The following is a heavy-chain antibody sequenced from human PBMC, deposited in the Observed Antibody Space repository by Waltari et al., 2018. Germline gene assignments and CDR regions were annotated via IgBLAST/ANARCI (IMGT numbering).Heavy chain of an antibody. D-gene: IGHD2-2*03. CDR1: GFTFSPYW. CDR2: VNSDGMRR. Sequence: EVQVVESGGGLVQPGGSLRLSCAASGFTFSPYWMHLVRQVPGKGLVGVSGVNSDGMRRNYADPVRGRFTISRDNARNTVHLQMNSLRAEDTAVYYCGTLEAVGSWGQGTLVTVSS. J-gene: IGHJ5*02. V-gene: IGHV3-74*01. CDR3: GTLEAVGS.